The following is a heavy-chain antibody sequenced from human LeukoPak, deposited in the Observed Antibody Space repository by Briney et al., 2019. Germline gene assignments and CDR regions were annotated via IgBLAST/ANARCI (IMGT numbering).Heavy chain of an antibody. V-gene: IGHV4-59*08. CDR3: ARMTAAWGMDV. CDR1: GGSISSYY. D-gene: IGHD6-13*01. J-gene: IGHJ6*02. Sequence: PSETLSLTCTVSGGSISSYYWSWIRQPPGKGLEWIGYIYYSGSTTYNPSLRSRVTISVDTSKNQFSLKLSSVTAADTVVYYCARMTAAWGMDVWGQGTTVTVSS. CDR2: IYYSGST.